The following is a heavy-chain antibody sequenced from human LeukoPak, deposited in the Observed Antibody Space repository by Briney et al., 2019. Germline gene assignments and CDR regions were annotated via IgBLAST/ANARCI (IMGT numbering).Heavy chain of an antibody. V-gene: IGHV4-59*08. CDR1: GGAISSYY. Sequence: SETLSLTCTVSGGAISSYYWSWIRQPPGKGLEWIGYIYYSGSTDYNPSLKSRGSISVDTSTTQFSLKLSSVTAADTAVYYCARHSVPSGIWGYWGQGTLVTVSS. J-gene: IGHJ4*02. D-gene: IGHD3-16*01. CDR3: ARHSVPSGIWGY. CDR2: IYYSGST.